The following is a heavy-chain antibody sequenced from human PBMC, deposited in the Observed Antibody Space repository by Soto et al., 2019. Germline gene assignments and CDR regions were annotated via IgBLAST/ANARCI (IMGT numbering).Heavy chain of an antibody. CDR1: GFTFSTIA. CDR3: VKATSGGLLYYGMEV. Sequence: EVQLLESGGGFEQPGGSLRLSCAASGFTFSTIAMAWVRQAPGKGLEWVSSISPSGDYAYFADSVKGRFTMSRDNSENTVYLQLDSLRVEDTATYYCVKATSGGLLYYGMEVWGQGTTVTVSS. CDR2: ISPSGDYA. J-gene: IGHJ6*02. V-gene: IGHV3-23*01. D-gene: IGHD1-26*01.